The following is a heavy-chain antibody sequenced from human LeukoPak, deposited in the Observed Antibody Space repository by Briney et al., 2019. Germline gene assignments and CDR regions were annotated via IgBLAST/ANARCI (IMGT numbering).Heavy chain of an antibody. CDR3: ARSMNETENFDY. V-gene: IGHV1-2*02. CDR2: INPNSGGT. J-gene: IGHJ4*02. D-gene: IGHD1-1*01. Sequence: ASVKVSCKASGYTFTGYYMHWVRQAPGQGLEWMGWINPNSGGTNYAQKFQGRVTMTRDASISTAYMELSRLRSDDPAVYYCARSMNETENFDYWGQGTLVTVSS. CDR1: GYTFTGYY.